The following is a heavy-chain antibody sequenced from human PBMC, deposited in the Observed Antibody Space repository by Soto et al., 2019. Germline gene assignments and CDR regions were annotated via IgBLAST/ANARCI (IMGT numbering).Heavy chain of an antibody. D-gene: IGHD6-19*01. Sequence: PGGSLRLSCAASGFTFSSYSMNWVRQAPGKGLEWVSSISSSSSYIYYADSVKGRFTISRDNAKNSLYLQMNSLRAEDTAVYYCARDQWLVRSYYYYGMDVWGQGTTVTVSS. CDR1: GFTFSSYS. V-gene: IGHV3-21*01. J-gene: IGHJ6*02. CDR2: ISSSSSYI. CDR3: ARDQWLVRSYYYYGMDV.